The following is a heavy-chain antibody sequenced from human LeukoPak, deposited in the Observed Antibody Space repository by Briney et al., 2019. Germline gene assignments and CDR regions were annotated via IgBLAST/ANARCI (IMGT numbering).Heavy chain of an antibody. Sequence: GGSLRLSCVASGFSFDSYGMHWVRQAPGKGLEWVAFIRYDGNKEDYADSVKGRFTISKDNSKNTLYLQMNSLRPEDTAVYYCARDVYLKQLADWGQGTLVTVSS. CDR3: ARDVYLKQLAD. V-gene: IGHV3-30*02. CDR2: IRYDGNKE. CDR1: GFSFDSYG. D-gene: IGHD5/OR15-5a*01. J-gene: IGHJ4*02.